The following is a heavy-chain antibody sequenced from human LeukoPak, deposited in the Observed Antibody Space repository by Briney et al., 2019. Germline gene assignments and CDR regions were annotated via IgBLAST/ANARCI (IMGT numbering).Heavy chain of an antibody. J-gene: IGHJ3*02. CDR3: ATSSRNWGPDGFDI. V-gene: IGHV3-66*01. CDR2: IFGGVDT. Sequence: GGSLRLSCAASGFTVSSNYMSWVRQAPGKGLEWVSHIFGGVDTYYADSVRGRFTISRDSSKNTLYLQMNSLRAEDTAVYYCATSSRNWGPDGFDIWGQGIMVTVSS. D-gene: IGHD7-27*01. CDR1: GFTVSSNY.